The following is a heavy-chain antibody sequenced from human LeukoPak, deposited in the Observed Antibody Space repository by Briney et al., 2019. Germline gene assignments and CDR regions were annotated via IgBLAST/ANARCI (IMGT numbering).Heavy chain of an antibody. Sequence: PGGSLRLSCAVSGFTLSSYAMTWVRQAPGKGLEWVSGIGGSGGSTYYADSVKGRFTISRDNSKSTLYLQMNSLRAEDTAVYYCAKVLRNYDFWSGYWYMDVWGKGTTVTVSS. V-gene: IGHV3-23*01. CDR1: GFTLSSYA. CDR2: IGGSGGST. D-gene: IGHD3-3*01. J-gene: IGHJ6*03. CDR3: AKVLRNYDFWSGYWYMDV.